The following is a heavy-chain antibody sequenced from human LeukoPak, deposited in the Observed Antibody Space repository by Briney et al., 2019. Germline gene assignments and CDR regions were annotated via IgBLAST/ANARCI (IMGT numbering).Heavy chain of an antibody. J-gene: IGHJ6*02. CDR3: VRDMDV. Sequence: GGSLRLSCAASGFTFSTYWMTWVRQAPGKGLEWVANINQDGGERHHVDSVRGRFTISRDNAKNSLYLQMNSLGVEDTVVYYCVRDMDVWGQGTTVTVSS. V-gene: IGHV3-7*04. CDR1: GFTFSTYW. CDR2: INQDGGER.